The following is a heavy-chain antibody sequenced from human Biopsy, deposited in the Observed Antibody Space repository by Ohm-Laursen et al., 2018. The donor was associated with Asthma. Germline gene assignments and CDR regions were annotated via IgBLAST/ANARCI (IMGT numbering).Heavy chain of an antibody. CDR3: SRAAITGIRGWFDP. D-gene: IGHD1-20*01. V-gene: IGHV4-34*01. J-gene: IGHJ5*02. Sequence: SDTLSLTCTVYGGYLTGHYWDWIRQPPGKGLEWIGEIDQGGYTNYNPSLKSRVTIYADTSKNQCQLNLSSVTAAETAVYFCSRAAITGIRGWFDPWGQGTQVTVSS. CDR2: IDQGGYT. CDR1: GGYLTGHY.